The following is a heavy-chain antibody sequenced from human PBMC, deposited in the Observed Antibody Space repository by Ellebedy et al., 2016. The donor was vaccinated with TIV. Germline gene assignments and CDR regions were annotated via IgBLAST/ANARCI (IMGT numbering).Heavy chain of an antibody. CDR3: TRASMGLDY. CDR2: IGTAGDT. CDR1: GFTFSSYD. V-gene: IGHV3-13*01. D-gene: IGHD2/OR15-2a*01. J-gene: IGHJ4*02. Sequence: GESLKISCAASGFTFSSYDMHWVRQATGKGLEWVSAIGTAGDTYYSGSVKGRFTISRENAKNSLYLQMNSLRAGETAVYYCTRASMGLDYWGQGALVTVSS.